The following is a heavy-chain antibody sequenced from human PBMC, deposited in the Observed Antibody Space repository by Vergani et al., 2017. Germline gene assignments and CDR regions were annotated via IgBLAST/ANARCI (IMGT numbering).Heavy chain of an antibody. D-gene: IGHD3-22*01. CDR2: IIPIFGTA. CDR3: ARDRGYYYDSSGYGTDY. J-gene: IGHJ4*02. V-gene: IGHV1-69*13. CDR1: GGTFSSYA. Sequence: QVQLVQSGAEVKKPGSSVKVSCKASGGTFSSYAISWVRQAPGQGREWMGRIIPIFGTANYAQKFQGRVTITADESTSTAYMELSSLRSEDTAVYYCARDRGYYYDSSGYGTDYWGQGTLVTVSS.